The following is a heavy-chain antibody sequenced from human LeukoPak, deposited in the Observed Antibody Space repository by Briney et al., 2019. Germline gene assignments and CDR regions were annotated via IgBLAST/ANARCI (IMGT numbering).Heavy chain of an antibody. CDR2: INPNSGGT. CDR1: GYTFTGYY. Sequence: ASVKVSCKASGYTFTGYYMHWVRQAPGQGLEWMGWINPNSGGTNYAQKFQGRVTMTRDTSISTAYMELSGLRSDDTAVYYCARDLPYCSGGSCYPYYYYYGMDVWGQGTTVTVSS. D-gene: IGHD2-15*01. V-gene: IGHV1-2*02. CDR3: ARDLPYCSGGSCYPYYYYYGMDV. J-gene: IGHJ6*02.